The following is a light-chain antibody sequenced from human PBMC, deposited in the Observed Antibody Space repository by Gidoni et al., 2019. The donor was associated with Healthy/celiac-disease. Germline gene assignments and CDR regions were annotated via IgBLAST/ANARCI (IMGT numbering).Light chain of an antibody. CDR3: QSYDSSLSGSV. Sequence: QAVLTQPPSVSGAPGQRVTISCTGSSSNIGAGYDVHWYQQLPGTAPKLLIYGHSNRPSGVPDRFSVSQSGPSASLAISGLQAEDAADYYCQSYDSSLSGSVFGGGTKLTVL. V-gene: IGLV1-40*01. J-gene: IGLJ2*01. CDR1: SSNIGAGYD. CDR2: GHS.